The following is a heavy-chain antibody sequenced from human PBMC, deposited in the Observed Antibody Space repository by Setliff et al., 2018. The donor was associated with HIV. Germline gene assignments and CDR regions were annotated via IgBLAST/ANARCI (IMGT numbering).Heavy chain of an antibody. J-gene: IGHJ4*02. D-gene: IGHD3-10*01. Sequence: GASVKVSCKASGGTFSSYAISWVRQAPGQGLEWMGWISAYNGNTNYAQKFQGRVTLTTDTSTNTAYMELRGLKSDDTAMYYCARDSEAGVWGQGTLVTVSS. CDR3: ARDSEAGV. CDR2: ISAYNGNT. CDR1: GGTFSSYA. V-gene: IGHV1-18*01.